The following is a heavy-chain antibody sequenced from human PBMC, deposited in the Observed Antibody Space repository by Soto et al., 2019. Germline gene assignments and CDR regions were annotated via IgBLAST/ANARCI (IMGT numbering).Heavy chain of an antibody. CDR1: GDSISSSIYY. Sequence: PSETLSLTCTVSGDSISSSIYYWGWIRQPPGKGLEWIGSTYYSGSTHYNPSLKSRVTISVDTSKNQFSLKLSSVTAADTAVYYCARGIGSPNWFDPWGQGTLVTV. CDR3: ARGIGSPNWFDP. V-gene: IGHV4-39*01. J-gene: IGHJ5*02. D-gene: IGHD2-21*01. CDR2: TYYSGST.